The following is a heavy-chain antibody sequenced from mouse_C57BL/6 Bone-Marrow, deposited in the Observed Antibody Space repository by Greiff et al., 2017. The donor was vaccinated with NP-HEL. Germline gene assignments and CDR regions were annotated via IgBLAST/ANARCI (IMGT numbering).Heavy chain of an antibody. V-gene: IGHV1-64*01. CDR1: GYTFTSYW. J-gene: IGHJ3*01. CDR2: IHPNSGST. Sequence: QVQLKQPGAELVKPGASVKLSCKASGYTFTSYWMHWVKQRPGQGLEWIGMIHPNSGSTNYNEKFKSKATLTVDKSSSTAYMQLSSLTSEDSAVYYCARDSNYGFAYWGQGTLVTVSA. CDR3: ARDSNYGFAY. D-gene: IGHD2-5*01.